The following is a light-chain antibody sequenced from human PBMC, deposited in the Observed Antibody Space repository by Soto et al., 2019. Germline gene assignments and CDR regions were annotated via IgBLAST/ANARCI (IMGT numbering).Light chain of an antibody. CDR3: QQYNSYSWT. V-gene: IGKV3D-15*01. CDR1: QSITSTY. Sequence: VVMTQSPATLSVSPGERATLSCTASQSITSTYLAWYKQHPGQAPRVIIYGASSRATGIPDRFRGSGSGTEFTLTISSLKPDDFETYYCQQYNSYSWTFGQGTKVDI. CDR2: GAS. J-gene: IGKJ1*01.